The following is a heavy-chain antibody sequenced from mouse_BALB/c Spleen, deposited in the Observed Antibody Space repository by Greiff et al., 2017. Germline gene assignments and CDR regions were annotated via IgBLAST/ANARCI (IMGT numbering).Heavy chain of an antibody. Sequence: QVQLQQSGPELVKPGASVKISCKASGYAFSSSWMNWVKQRPGQGLEWIGYINPSTGYTEYNQKFKDKATLTADKSSSTAYMQLSSLTSEDSAVYYCAREGSFDYWGQGTTLTVSS. CDR1: GYAFSSSW. CDR3: AREGSFDY. CDR2: INPSTGYT. J-gene: IGHJ2*01. V-gene: IGHV1S26*01.